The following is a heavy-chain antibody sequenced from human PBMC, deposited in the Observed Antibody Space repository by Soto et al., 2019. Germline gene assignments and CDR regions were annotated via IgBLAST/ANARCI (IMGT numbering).Heavy chain of an antibody. CDR1: GYTFTNFG. V-gene: IGHV1-18*01. J-gene: IGHJ6*02. Sequence: ASVKVSCKASGYTFTNFGISWVRQAPGQGLEWMGWISAYNGNTNYAQNFQGRVTMTTDTSTSTAYMELRSLRSDDTAVYYCARETTVVTRAGNYYSYGMDVWGQGTTVTVSS. CDR2: ISAYNGNT. CDR3: ARETTVVTRAGNYYSYGMDV. D-gene: IGHD4-17*01.